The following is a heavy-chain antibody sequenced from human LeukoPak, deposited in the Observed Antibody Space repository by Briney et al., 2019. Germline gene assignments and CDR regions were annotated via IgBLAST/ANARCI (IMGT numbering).Heavy chain of an antibody. Sequence: GGSLRLSCAASGFTFSSYAMIWVRQAPGKGLECVSRISNSDGSTYYADFVKGRFTISRDNSKNTLHLQMNSLRAEDTAVYYCAKSLGVGGYTRYKGFDQWGQGTLVTVSS. CDR2: ISNSDGST. D-gene: IGHD5-24*01. V-gene: IGHV3-23*01. CDR1: GFTFSSYA. J-gene: IGHJ4*02. CDR3: AKSLGVGGYTRYKGFDQ.